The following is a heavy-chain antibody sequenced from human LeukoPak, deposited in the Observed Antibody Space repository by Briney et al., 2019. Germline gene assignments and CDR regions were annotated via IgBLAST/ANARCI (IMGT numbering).Heavy chain of an antibody. J-gene: IGHJ4*02. CDR1: GYTFTSYY. Sequence: ASVKVSCKASGYTFTSYYMHWVRQAPGQGLEWMGIINPSGGSASYAQKFQGRVTMTRDTSTSTVYMELSSLRSEDTAVYYCAKGPGERGYFDYWGQGTLVTVSS. V-gene: IGHV1-46*01. CDR3: AKGPGERGYFDY. CDR2: INPSGGSA.